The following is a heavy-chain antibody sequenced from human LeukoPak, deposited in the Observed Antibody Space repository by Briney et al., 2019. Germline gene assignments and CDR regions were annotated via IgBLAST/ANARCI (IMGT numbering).Heavy chain of an antibody. CDR1: GFTFSSYS. CDR3: ARVTAAAGTGGYYFDY. Sequence: PGGSLRLSCVASGFTFSSYSMNWVRQAPGKGLEWVSSISSSSSYIYYADSVKGRFTISRDNAKNSLYLQMNSLRAEDTAVYYCARVTAAAGTGGYYFDYWGQGTLVTVSS. V-gene: IGHV3-21*01. D-gene: IGHD6-13*01. J-gene: IGHJ4*02. CDR2: ISSSSSYI.